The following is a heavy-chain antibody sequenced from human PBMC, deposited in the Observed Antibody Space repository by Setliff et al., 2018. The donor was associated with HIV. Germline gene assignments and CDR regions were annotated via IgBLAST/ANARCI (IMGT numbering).Heavy chain of an antibody. Sequence: PSETLSLTCAVSGGSIGSNWWSWVRQSPGKGLEWIGEIYHSGSTHYNPSLQSRVTISVDKSKSQFSLKLNSVTAADTAVYYCGGHGSYSVDYWGQGTRVTVSS. D-gene: IGHD3-10*01. J-gene: IGHJ4*02. CDR3: GGHGSYSVDY. V-gene: IGHV4-4*02. CDR1: GGSIGSNW. CDR2: IYHSGST.